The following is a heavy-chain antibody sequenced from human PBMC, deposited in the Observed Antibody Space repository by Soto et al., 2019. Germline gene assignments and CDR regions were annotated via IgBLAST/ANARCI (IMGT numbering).Heavy chain of an antibody. V-gene: IGHV1-69*04. CDR2: IIPILGIA. CDR3: ARDTGYSSGWYPHDAFEI. J-gene: IGHJ3*02. CDR1: GGTFSSYT. Sequence: SVKVSCKASGGTFSSYTISWVRQAPGQGLEWMGRIIPILGIANYAQKFQGIVTITADKSTSTAYMELSSLRSEDTAVYYFARDTGYSSGWYPHDAFEIWGQGTMVTVSS. D-gene: IGHD6-19*01.